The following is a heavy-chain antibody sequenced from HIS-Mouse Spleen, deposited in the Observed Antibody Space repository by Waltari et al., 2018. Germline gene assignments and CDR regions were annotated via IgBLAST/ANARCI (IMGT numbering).Heavy chain of an antibody. V-gene: IGHV3-30*18. J-gene: IGHJ4*02. CDR3: AKDKHHAFDY. Sequence: QVQLVESGGGVVQPGRSLRLSCAASGFTFSSYGMQWVRQVPGKGLEWVAVISYDGSNKYYADSVKGRFTISGDNSKNTLYLQMNSLRAEDTAVYYCAKDKHHAFDYWGQGTLVTVSS. CDR1: GFTFSSYG. CDR2: ISYDGSNK.